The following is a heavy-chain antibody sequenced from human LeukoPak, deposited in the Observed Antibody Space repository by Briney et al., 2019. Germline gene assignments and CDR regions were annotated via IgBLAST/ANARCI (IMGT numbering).Heavy chain of an antibody. CDR3: AKMRVVVVAATIIN. D-gene: IGHD2-15*01. CDR2: ISGSGGST. CDR1: GFTFSSYS. Sequence: GGSLRLSCAASGFTFSSYSMNWVRQAPGKGLEWVSAISGSGGSTYYADSVKGRFTISRDNSKNTLYLQMNSLRAEDTAVYYCAKMRVVVVAATIINWGQGTLVTVSS. V-gene: IGHV3-23*01. J-gene: IGHJ4*02.